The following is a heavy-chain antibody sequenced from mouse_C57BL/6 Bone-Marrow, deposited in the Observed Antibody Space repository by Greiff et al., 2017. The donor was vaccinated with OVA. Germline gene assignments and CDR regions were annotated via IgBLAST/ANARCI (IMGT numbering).Heavy chain of an antibody. V-gene: IGHV5-4*03. CDR1: GFTFSSYA. CDR2: ISDGGSYT. J-gene: IGHJ2*01. CDR3: ARLGYYFDY. Sequence: EVKLVESGGGLVKPGGSLKLSCAASGFTFSSYAMSWVRQTPEKRLEWVATISDGGSYTYYPDNVKGRFTISRDNAKNNLYLQMSHLKSEDTAMYYCARLGYYFDYWGQGTTLTVSS.